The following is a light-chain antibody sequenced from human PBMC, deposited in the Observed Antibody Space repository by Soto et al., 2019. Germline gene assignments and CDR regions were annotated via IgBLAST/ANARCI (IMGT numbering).Light chain of an antibody. V-gene: IGKV1-39*01. CDR3: QQSHNAPLT. CDR2: GAT. CDR1: EDIISY. J-gene: IGKJ4*01. Sequence: DIRMTQSPSSLSASVGDRVTLTCRASEDIISYLNWYQHKPGRAPTVLVYGATNLPSGVPSRFSGSGSGTEFTFTISSLQPEDFATYYCQQSHNAPLTLGGGTKVDIK.